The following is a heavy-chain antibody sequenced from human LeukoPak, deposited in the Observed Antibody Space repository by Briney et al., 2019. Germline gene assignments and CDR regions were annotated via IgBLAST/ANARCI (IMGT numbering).Heavy chain of an antibody. CDR2: IRGSGGST. Sequence: GGSLRLSCAASGFTFSSYAMSWVRQAPGKGLEWVSAIRGSGGSTYYADSVRGRFTISRDNSKNTLYLQMNSLRAEDTAVYYCAKYGLASSFAYWGQGTLVTVSS. CDR3: AKYGLASSFAY. J-gene: IGHJ4*02. D-gene: IGHD5-24*01. V-gene: IGHV3-23*01. CDR1: GFTFSSYA.